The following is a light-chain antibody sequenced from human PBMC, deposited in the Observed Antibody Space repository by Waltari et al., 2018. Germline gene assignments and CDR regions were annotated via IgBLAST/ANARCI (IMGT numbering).Light chain of an antibody. CDR1: QSVNRA. CDR2: DAS. CDR3: QLRSNWRIT. J-gene: IGKJ5*01. Sequence: ENVLRQSPETLSLSPGERVTPSCRACQSVNRALAWYQQKPGQAPRLLIYDASNRATGIPARFIGSGSGTVFTLTISSLEAEDFGVYYCQLRSNWRITFGQGTRLEIK. V-gene: IGKV3-11*01.